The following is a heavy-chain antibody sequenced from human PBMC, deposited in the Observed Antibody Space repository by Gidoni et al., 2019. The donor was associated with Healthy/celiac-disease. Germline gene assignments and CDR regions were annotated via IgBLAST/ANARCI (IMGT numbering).Heavy chain of an antibody. J-gene: IGHJ4*02. CDR2: IYYSGST. Sequence: LQLQESGPGLVKPSETLSITCPVTGGSSSSSSYYWGWIRQPPGKGLEWIGSIYYSGSTYYNPSLKSRVTISVDTSKNQFSLKLSSVTAADTAVYYCARDHSSGWYLDYWGQGTLVTVSS. V-gene: IGHV4-39*07. D-gene: IGHD6-19*01. CDR1: GGSSSSSSYY. CDR3: ARDHSSGWYLDY.